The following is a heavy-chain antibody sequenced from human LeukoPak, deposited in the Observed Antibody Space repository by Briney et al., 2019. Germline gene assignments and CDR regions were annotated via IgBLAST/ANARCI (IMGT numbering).Heavy chain of an antibody. CDR2: IYSDGFT. D-gene: IGHD4-17*01. CDR3: ARNIHDYVLTHYYYYMDV. V-gene: IGHV3-53*01. J-gene: IGHJ6*03. CDR1: GLIVSGNY. Sequence: PGGSLRLSCAASGLIVSGNYMSWVRKAPGKGLEWGSIIYSDGFTYYADSVKGRFTISRDSSKNTLYLQMDSLRAEDTAVYYCARNIHDYVLTHYYYYMDVWGKGTTVTVSS.